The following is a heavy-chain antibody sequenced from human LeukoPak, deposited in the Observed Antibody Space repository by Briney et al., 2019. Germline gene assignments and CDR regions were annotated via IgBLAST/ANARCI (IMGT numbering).Heavy chain of an antibody. J-gene: IGHJ5*02. CDR3: AKSRSAATMVRGVISWFDP. V-gene: IGHV3-23*01. CDR1: GFTFSSYA. CDR2: ISGSGSST. Sequence: PGGSLRLSCAASGFTFSSYAMSWVRQAPGKGLEWVSAISGSGSSTYYADSVKGRFTISRDNSKNTLYLQMNSLRAEDTAVCYCAKSRSAATMVRGVISWFDPWGQGTLVTVSS. D-gene: IGHD3-10*01.